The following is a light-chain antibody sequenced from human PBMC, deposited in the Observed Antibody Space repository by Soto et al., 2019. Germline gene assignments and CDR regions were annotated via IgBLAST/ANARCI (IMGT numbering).Light chain of an antibody. Sequence: QSVLTQPASVSGSPGQSITISCTGTSSDVGGYNYVSWYQQHPGKAPKLMIYDVRNRASGASNLFSGSKSGNTASLTISGLQAEDEADYYCTSYASSSTLYVFGTGTKVTV. V-gene: IGLV2-14*01. CDR1: SSDVGGYNY. CDR3: TSYASSSTLYV. CDR2: DVR. J-gene: IGLJ1*01.